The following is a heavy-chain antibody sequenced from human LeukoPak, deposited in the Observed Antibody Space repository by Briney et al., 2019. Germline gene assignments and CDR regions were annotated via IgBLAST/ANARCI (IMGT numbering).Heavy chain of an antibody. CDR1: GYTFTDYY. V-gene: IGHV1-2*02. Sequence: ASVKVSCKASGYTFTDYYMHWVRQAPGQGPEWMGWINPNNGGTNYAQNFQGRVTMIRDTSISTAYMDLSSLRFDDTAVYYCARVLVPAGGGIVDYWGQGTLVTVSS. CDR3: ARVLVPAGGGIVDY. CDR2: INPNNGGT. D-gene: IGHD3-10*01. J-gene: IGHJ4*02.